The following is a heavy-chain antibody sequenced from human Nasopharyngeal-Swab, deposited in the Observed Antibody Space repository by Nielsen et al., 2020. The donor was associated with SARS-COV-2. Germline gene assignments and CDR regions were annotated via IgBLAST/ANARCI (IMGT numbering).Heavy chain of an antibody. CDR2: IYPGDSDT. CDR3: ARQETINAFDI. CDR1: GYSFTSYW. D-gene: IGHD5-12*01. V-gene: IGHV5-51*01. Sequence: GGSLRLSCTGSGYSFTSYWIGWVRQMPGKGLEWMGIIYPGDSDTRYSQSFQGQVTISADNSISTAYLQWSSLKASDTAMYYCARQETINAFDIWGQGTMVTVSS. J-gene: IGHJ3*02.